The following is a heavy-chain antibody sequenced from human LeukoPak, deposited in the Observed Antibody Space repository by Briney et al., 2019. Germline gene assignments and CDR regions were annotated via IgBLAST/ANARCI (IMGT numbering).Heavy chain of an antibody. CDR1: GFTFSSYA. CDR2: ISGSGGST. D-gene: IGHD3-22*01. Sequence: GGSLRLSCAASGFTFSSYAMSWVRQAPGKGLEWVSAISGSGGSTYYADSVKGRFTISRDNSKNTLYLQMNSLRAEDTAVYYCARDQYYYDSSGYLTFDYWGQGTLVTVSS. V-gene: IGHV3-23*01. CDR3: ARDQYYYDSSGYLTFDY. J-gene: IGHJ4*02.